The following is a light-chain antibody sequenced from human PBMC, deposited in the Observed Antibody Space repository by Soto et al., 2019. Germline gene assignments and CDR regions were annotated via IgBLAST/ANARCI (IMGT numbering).Light chain of an antibody. CDR2: EVS. CDR3: SSYGGNNNVL. Sequence: QSALTQPPSASGSPGQSVTISCTGTSSDVGGYDFVSWYQRHPGKAPRLMIYEVSKRPSGVPDRFSGSKSANSASLTVSGLQTEDEADYYCSSYGGNNNVLFGGGTQLTVL. J-gene: IGLJ2*01. CDR1: SSDVGGYDF. V-gene: IGLV2-8*01.